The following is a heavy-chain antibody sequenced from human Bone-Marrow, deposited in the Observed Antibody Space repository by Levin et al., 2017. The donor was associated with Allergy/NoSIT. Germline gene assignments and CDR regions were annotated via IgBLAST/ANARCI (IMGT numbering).Heavy chain of an antibody. Sequence: AGGSLRLSCAASGFTFSSYGMHWVRQAPGKGLEWVAVIWYDGSNKYYADSVKGRFTISRDNSKNTLYLQMNSLRAEDTAVYYCASRSYHGILWFGELLFVEPGYFDYWGQGTLVTVSS. CDR3: ASRSYHGILWFGELLFVEPGYFDY. CDR1: GFTFSSYG. J-gene: IGHJ4*02. V-gene: IGHV3-33*01. D-gene: IGHD3-10*01. CDR2: IWYDGSNK.